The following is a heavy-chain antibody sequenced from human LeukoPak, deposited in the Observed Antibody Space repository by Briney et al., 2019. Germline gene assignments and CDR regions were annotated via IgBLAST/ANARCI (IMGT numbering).Heavy chain of an antibody. CDR3: ARVGHIELGRPYLGIFDY. Sequence: ASVKVSCKASGYTFTSYDINWVRQATGQGLEWMGWMNPNSGNTGYAQKFQGRVTITRNTSISTAYMELSSLRSEDTAVYYCARVGHIELGRPYLGIFDYWGQGSLVTVSS. CDR2: MNPNSGNT. CDR1: GYTFTSYD. D-gene: IGHD1-1*01. V-gene: IGHV1-8*03. J-gene: IGHJ4*02.